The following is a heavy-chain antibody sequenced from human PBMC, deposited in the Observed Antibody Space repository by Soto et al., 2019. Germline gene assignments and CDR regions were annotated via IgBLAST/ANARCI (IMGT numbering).Heavy chain of an antibody. CDR1: GYTFTSYG. Sequence: QVQLVQSGAEVKKPGASVKVSCKASGYTFTSYGIIWVRQAPGQGLEWMGWISAYNGNTNYAQKLQGRVTMTTDTSTSTAYMELRSLRSDDTAVYYCARVSIITIFGVVTRPDYWGQGTLVTVSS. V-gene: IGHV1-18*01. D-gene: IGHD3-3*01. CDR3: ARVSIITIFGVVTRPDY. J-gene: IGHJ4*02. CDR2: ISAYNGNT.